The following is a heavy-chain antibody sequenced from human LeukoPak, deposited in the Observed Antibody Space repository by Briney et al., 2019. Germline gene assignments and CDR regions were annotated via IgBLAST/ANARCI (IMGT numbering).Heavy chain of an antibody. CDR3: AKARLVRGVIMTPFYFDY. CDR1: GFIFSSYA. CDR2: VTGSGDST. V-gene: IGHV3-23*01. D-gene: IGHD3-10*01. Sequence: PGGSLRLSRAASGFIFSSYAMSWVRQAPGKGLEWVSAVTGSGDSTYYAGSVKGRFTVSRDNSKNTLYLRMNSLRAEDTAVYYCAKARLVRGVIMTPFYFDYWGQGTLVTLSS. J-gene: IGHJ4*02.